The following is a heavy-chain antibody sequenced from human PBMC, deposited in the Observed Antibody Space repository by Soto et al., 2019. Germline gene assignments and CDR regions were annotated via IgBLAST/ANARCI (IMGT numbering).Heavy chain of an antibody. CDR3: ARLRITYFGVVTGHYFDY. D-gene: IGHD3-3*01. CDR1: DGSVSSAVYY. CDR2: LSNSGST. J-gene: IGHJ4*02. Sequence: SGTLSPPCSVSDGSVSSAVYYWSWICQPPGKGLELIGYLSNSGSTNYNPSLTSRVAISLDRSRNHFSLKLTSVAAAATAVYYCARLRITYFGVVTGHYFDYWGRGTLVTVSS. V-gene: IGHV4-61*08.